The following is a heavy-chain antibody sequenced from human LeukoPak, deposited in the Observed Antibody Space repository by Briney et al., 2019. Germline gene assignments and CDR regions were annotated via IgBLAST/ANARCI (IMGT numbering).Heavy chain of an antibody. V-gene: IGHV4-59*01. CDR2: IYYSGST. CDR3: AREEIAAAGTGFDY. D-gene: IGHD6-13*01. J-gene: IGHJ4*02. CDR1: GGSISSYY. Sequence: SETLSLTCTVSGGSISSYYWSWIRQPPGKGLEWIGYIYYSGSTNYNPSLESRVTISVDTSKNQFSLKLSSVTAADTAVYYCAREEIAAAGTGFDYWGQGTLVTVSS.